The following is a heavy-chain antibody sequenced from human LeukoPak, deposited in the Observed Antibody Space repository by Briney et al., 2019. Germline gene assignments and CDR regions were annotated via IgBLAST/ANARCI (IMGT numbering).Heavy chain of an antibody. CDR2: IYYTGST. CDR3: VKSGGYGLIDY. CDR1: GASISGSGYY. J-gene: IGHJ4*02. D-gene: IGHD1-26*01. V-gene: IGHV4-39*01. Sequence: SETLSLTCAVSGASISGSGYYLGWIRQPPGKGLEWTGNIYYTGSTYYNASLQSRVTISIDTSKNQFSLRLNSVTAADTAMYYCVKSGGYGLIDYWGQGTLVTVSS.